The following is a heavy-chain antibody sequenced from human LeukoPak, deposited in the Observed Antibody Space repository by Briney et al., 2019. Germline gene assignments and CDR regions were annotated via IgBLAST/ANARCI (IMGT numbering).Heavy chain of an antibody. CDR3: ARSSGSYRWFDP. CDR2: IYTSGST. D-gene: IGHD3-10*01. J-gene: IGHJ5*02. Sequence: SETLSLTCTVSGGSISSGSYYWSWIRQPAGKGLEWIGRIYTSGSTNYNPSLKSRVTISVDTSKNQFSLKLSYVTAAGTAVYYCARSSGSYRWFDPWGQGTLVTVSS. CDR1: GGSISSGSYY. V-gene: IGHV4-61*02.